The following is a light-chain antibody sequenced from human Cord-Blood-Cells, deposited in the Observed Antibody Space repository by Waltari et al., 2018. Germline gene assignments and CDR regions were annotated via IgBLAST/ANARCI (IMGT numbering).Light chain of an antibody. Sequence: QSVLTQPHSASGTPGQRVTTPCSGSSSNTGSNYVYWYQHLPGTAPKLLIYRNNRRPSGVPDRFSGSKSGTSASLAISGLRSEDEADYYCAAWDDSLSGPVVFGGGTKLTVL. CDR3: AAWDDSLSGPVV. CDR2: RNN. V-gene: IGLV1-47*01. CDR1: SSNTGSNY. J-gene: IGLJ2*01.